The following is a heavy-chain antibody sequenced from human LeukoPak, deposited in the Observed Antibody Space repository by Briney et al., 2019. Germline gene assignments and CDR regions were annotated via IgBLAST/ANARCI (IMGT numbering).Heavy chain of an antibody. V-gene: IGHV3-21*01. CDR3: ARVPAADYYYYYYVDV. CDR2: ISSSSSYI. CDR1: GFTFSSDS. J-gene: IGHJ6*03. Sequence: GESLRLSCAASGFTFSSDSMNWVRQAPGKGLEWVSSISSSSSYIYYADSVKGRFTISRDNAKNSLYLQMNSLRAEDTAVYYCARVPAADYYYYYYVDVWGKGTTVTVS. D-gene: IGHD2-2*01.